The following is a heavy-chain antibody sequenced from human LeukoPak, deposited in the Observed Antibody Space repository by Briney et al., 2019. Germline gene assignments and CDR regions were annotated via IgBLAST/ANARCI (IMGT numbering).Heavy chain of an antibody. CDR3: ARDPIVGDTGGGDY. CDR1: GFTFSSYW. V-gene: IGHV3-7*01. CDR2: IIVDGSIE. Sequence: GRSLRLSCAASGFTFSSYWMTWVRQAPGKGLEWVSNIIVDGSIENYVHSVRGRFSISRDNAKDALYMQMNSLRVDDTAIYYCARDPIVGDTGGGDYWGQGTLVTVSS. J-gene: IGHJ4*02. D-gene: IGHD1-26*01.